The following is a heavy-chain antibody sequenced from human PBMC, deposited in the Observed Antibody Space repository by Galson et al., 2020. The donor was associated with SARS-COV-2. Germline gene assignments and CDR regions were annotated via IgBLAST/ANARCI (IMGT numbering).Heavy chain of an antibody. J-gene: IGHJ4*02. CDR2: INPNSGGT. Sequence: ASVKVSCKASGYTFTGYYMHWVRQAPGQGLEWMGWINPNSGGTNYAQKVQGRVTMTKDTSTSTAYMELRSLRSDDTAVYYCARWLLGYQPHFDYWGQGTLVTVSS. D-gene: IGHD3-22*01. CDR3: ARWLLGYQPHFDY. V-gene: IGHV1-2*02. CDR1: GYTFTGYY.